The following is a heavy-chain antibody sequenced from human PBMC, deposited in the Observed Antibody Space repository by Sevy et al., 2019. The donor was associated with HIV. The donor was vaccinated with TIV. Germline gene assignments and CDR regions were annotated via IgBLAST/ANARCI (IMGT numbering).Heavy chain of an antibody. CDR3: ARDSTIYARGWYYLDY. J-gene: IGHJ4*02. D-gene: IGHD2-2*01. V-gene: IGHV3-30*04. Sequence: GGSLRLSCAASGFTFRNYAIHWVRQAPGKGLEWVAVISHDGSHKYSADSVKGRFTISRDNSKNTLYLQMNSLRAEDTAMYYCARDSTIYARGWYYLDYWGQGTLVTVSS. CDR2: ISHDGSHK. CDR1: GFTFRNYA.